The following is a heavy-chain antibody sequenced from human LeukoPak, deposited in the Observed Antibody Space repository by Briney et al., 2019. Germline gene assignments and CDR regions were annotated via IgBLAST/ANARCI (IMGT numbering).Heavy chain of an antibody. CDR1: GGAISNYY. D-gene: IGHD3-10*01. CDR3: ARTSARGAQFDY. J-gene: IGHJ4*02. V-gene: IGHV4-4*07. Sequence: PSETLSLTCTVSGGAISNYYCSWIRQPAGLGLEWIGRIYASGSTNYNPSLKSRVTMSVDTSNNQFSLNLSSVTAADTAVYYCARTSARGAQFDYWGQGTLVTVSS. CDR2: IYASGST.